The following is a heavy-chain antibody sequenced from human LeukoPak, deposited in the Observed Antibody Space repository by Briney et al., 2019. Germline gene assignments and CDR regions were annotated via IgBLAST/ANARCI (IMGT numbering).Heavy chain of an antibody. CDR2: IIPIFGTA. CDR3: ARGAGGYFDPTAYGSMDV. CDR1: GGTFSSYA. D-gene: IGHD3-9*01. V-gene: IGHV1-69*13. Sequence: SVKVSCKASGGTFSSYAISWVRQAPGQGLEWMGGIIPIFGTANYAQKFQGRVTITADESTSRAYMELSSLRSEDTAVYYCARGAGGYFDPTAYGSMDVWGQGTTVTVSS. J-gene: IGHJ6*02.